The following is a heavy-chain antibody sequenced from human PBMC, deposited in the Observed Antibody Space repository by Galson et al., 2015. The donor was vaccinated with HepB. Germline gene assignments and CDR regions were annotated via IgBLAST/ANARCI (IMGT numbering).Heavy chain of an antibody. V-gene: IGHV1-69*13. J-gene: IGHJ5*02. D-gene: IGHD3/OR15-3a*01. Sequence: SVKVSCKGSGDTFDSFSVNWLRQAPGQGLEWMGLIVPIFGTPKYAQSFQARVTITADESTNTVYMELAGLRSEDTAIYYCATGTGRQVNWFDPWGQGTLVIVSS. CDR1: GDTFDSFS. CDR3: ATGTGRQVNWFDP. CDR2: IVPIFGTP.